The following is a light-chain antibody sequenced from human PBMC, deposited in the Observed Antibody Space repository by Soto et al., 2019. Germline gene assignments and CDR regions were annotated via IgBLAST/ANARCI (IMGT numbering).Light chain of an antibody. CDR1: NSDVGGYDF. J-gene: IGLJ2*01. V-gene: IGLV2-8*01. Sequence: QSALTQPPSASGSPGQSVTISCTGTNSDVGGYDFVSWYQHHPGKAPKLMVYEVTKRPSGVPDRFSGSKSGSTASLTVSGLQAEDEADYYCTSYAGSNNFVVFGGGTTVTVL. CDR3: TSYAGSNNFVV. CDR2: EVT.